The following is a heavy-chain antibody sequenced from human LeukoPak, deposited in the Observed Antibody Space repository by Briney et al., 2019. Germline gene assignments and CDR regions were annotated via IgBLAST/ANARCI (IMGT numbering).Heavy chain of an antibody. CDR2: IIPIFGTA. J-gene: IGHJ4*02. V-gene: IGHV1-69*05. CDR1: GGTFSSYA. D-gene: IGHD3-22*01. Sequence: SVKVSCKASGGTFSSYAISWVRQAPGQGLEWMGRIIPIFGTANHAQKFQGRVTITTDESTSTAYMELSSLRSEDTAVYYCATDYDSSGYYYAGYFDYWGQGTLVTVSS. CDR3: ATDYDSSGYYYAGYFDY.